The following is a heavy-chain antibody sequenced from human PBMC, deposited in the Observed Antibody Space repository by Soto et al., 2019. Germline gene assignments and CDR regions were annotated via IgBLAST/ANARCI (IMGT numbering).Heavy chain of an antibody. J-gene: IGHJ4*02. Sequence: EVHLVESGGGLVQPGRSLRLSCAASGFTFDDYAMHWVRLVPGKGLEWVSGISWNSGSIGYADSVKGRFTISRDNAKNSLYLQMNSLRVEDTALYYCGKDRGGAWLQFVDSWGQGTQVIVSS. D-gene: IGHD5-12*01. CDR3: GKDRGGAWLQFVDS. V-gene: IGHV3-9*01. CDR2: ISWNSGSI. CDR1: GFTFDDYA.